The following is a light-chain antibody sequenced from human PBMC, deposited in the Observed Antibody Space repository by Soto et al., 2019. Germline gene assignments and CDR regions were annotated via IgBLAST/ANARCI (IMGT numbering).Light chain of an antibody. CDR3: MQGTHCPRS. CDR2: KVS. J-gene: IGKJ4*01. Sequence: DVVVTRFPLSLHVTLGQPASISCRSNRSLVHGDGNTYLNWFQQRPGQSPRRLIYKVSNRDSGVPDRFSGSGSGTDFTLKISRVEAEDFGLYYCMQGTHCPRSFGGGTKVETK. V-gene: IGKV2-30*02. CDR1: RSLVHGDGNTY.